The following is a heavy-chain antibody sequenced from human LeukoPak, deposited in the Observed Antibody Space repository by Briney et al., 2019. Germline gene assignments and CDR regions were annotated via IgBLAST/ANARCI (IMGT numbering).Heavy chain of an antibody. J-gene: IGHJ6*02. CDR2: IYHSGST. CDR3: ARSGLVVPAAMGGYYYYGMDV. Sequence: SETLSLTCAVSGGSTSSSNWWSWVRQPPGKGLEWIGEIYHSGSTNYNPSLKSRVTISVDKSKDQFSLKLSSVTAADTAVHYCARSGLVVPAAMGGYYYYGMDVWGQGTTVTVSS. CDR1: GGSTSSSNW. V-gene: IGHV4-4*02. D-gene: IGHD2-2*01.